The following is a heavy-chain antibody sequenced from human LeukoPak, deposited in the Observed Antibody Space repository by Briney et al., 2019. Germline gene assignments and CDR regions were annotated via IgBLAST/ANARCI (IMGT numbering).Heavy chain of an antibody. V-gene: IGHV3-21*01. J-gene: IGHJ3*02. Sequence: GGSLRLSCAASGFTFSAYSMNWVRQAPGRGLEWVSSISSSSRSIYNADSVKGRFTISRDNARRSLYLQMNSLRAEDTAVYYCARDRDDDSSGSIDDAFDMWGQGTMVTVSS. CDR3: ARDRDDDSSGSIDDAFDM. CDR2: ISSSSRSI. CDR1: GFTFSAYS. D-gene: IGHD3-22*01.